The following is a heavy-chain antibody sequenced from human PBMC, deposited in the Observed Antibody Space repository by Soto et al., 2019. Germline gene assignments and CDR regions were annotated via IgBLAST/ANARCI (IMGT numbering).Heavy chain of an antibody. Sequence: QLHLVQSGAVVKKPGASVTVSCSASGYPVTAYYMHWVRQAPGRGLEWMGGINPATGAAKYTQTFRGRVTMPRDTSTSTVFMELGGVTSEDTAVFYCARGGGVGVAGSAAFDMWGQGTLVTVSS. CDR2: INPATGAA. CDR1: GYPVTAYY. CDR3: ARGGGVGVAGSAAFDM. V-gene: IGHV1-2*02. J-gene: IGHJ3*02. D-gene: IGHD3-3*01.